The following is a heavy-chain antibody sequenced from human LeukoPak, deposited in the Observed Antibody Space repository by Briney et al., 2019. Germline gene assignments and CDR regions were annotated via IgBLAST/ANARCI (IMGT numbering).Heavy chain of an antibody. J-gene: IGHJ1*01. CDR2: ISSTSRDI. CDR3: ARDLVAGGSRFFQH. CDR1: GFTVSSDY. D-gene: IGHD5-12*01. V-gene: IGHV3-21*01. Sequence: PGGSLRLSCAASGFTVSSDYMSWVRQAPGKGLEWVSSISSTSRDIYYADSVKGRFTISRDNAKNSLYLQMSSLRVEDTGVYYCARDLVAGGSRFFQHWGQGTLVAVSS.